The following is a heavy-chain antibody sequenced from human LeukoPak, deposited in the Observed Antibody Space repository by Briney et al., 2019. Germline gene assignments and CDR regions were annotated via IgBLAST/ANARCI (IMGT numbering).Heavy chain of an antibody. V-gene: IGHV3-33*01. Sequence: GGSLRLSCVVSGFSFSTYGMHWVRQAPGKELEWVALLWYDGVIQYYPDSVKGRFTISGDSSTNTVYLQMDSLRVKDTAVYYCARDLGHCSTGACYSTYLDYWGQGTLVTVSS. D-gene: IGHD2-15*01. J-gene: IGHJ4*02. CDR2: LWYDGVIQ. CDR1: GFSFSTYG. CDR3: ARDLGHCSTGACYSTYLDY.